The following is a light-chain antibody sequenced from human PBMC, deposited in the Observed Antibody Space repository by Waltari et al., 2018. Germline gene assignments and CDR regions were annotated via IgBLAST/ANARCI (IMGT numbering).Light chain of an antibody. CDR2: GAS. J-gene: IGKJ1*01. CDR3: QQYGSSPRT. Sequence: EIVLTQYLGTLSVSPGERATLSCRASQSVSSNHLAWYQQKTGQAPRLLIYGASSRATGIPDRFGGSGSGTDFTLTISRLEPEDFAVYYCQQYGSSPRTFGQGTKVEIK. V-gene: IGKV3-20*01. CDR1: QSVSSNH.